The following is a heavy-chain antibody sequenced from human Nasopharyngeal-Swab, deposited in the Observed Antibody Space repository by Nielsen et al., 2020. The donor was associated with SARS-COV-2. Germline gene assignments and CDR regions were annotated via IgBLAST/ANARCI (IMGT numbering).Heavy chain of an antibody. D-gene: IGHD1-26*01. Sequence: SETLSLTCTVSGGSISSSSYYWGWIRQPPGKGLEWIGSIYHSGSTYYNPSLKSRVTISVDRSKNQFSLKLSSVTAADTAVYYCASYYSGGDGVDYWGQGTLVTVSS. CDR3: ASYYSGGDGVDY. CDR2: IYHSGST. V-gene: IGHV4-39*07. J-gene: IGHJ4*02. CDR1: GGSISSSSYY.